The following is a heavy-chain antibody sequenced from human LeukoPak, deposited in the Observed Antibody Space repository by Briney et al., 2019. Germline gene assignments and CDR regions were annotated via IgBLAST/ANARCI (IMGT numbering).Heavy chain of an antibody. D-gene: IGHD1-26*01. V-gene: IGHV3-64*04. J-gene: IGHJ4*02. CDR1: GFTFSSYA. Sequence: GGSLRLSCSASGFTFSSYAMHWVRQAPGKGLEYVSAISSNGGSTYYADSVMGRFTISRDNSKNTLYLQMNSLRAEDTAVYFCTTWVGAHFDFWGQGTLVTVSS. CDR3: TTWVGAHFDF. CDR2: ISSNGGST.